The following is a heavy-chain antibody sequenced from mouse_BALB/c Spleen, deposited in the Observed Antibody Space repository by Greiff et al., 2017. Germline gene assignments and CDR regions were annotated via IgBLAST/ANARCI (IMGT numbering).Heavy chain of an antibody. CDR3: ARERTRYFDY. V-gene: IGHV1-84*02. CDR1: GYTFTDYY. Sequence: VQLVESGPELVKPGASVKISCKASGYTFTDYYINWVKQKPGQGLEWIGWIYPGSGNTKYNEKFKGKATLTVDTSSSTAYMQLSSLTSEDTAVYFCARERTRYFDYWGQGTTLTVSS. CDR2: IYPGSGNT. J-gene: IGHJ2*01.